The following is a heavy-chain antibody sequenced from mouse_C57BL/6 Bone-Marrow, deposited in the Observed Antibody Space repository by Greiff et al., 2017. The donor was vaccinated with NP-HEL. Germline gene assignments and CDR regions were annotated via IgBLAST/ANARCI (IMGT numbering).Heavy chain of an antibody. CDR3: ARVGYYYGSSYDWYFDV. V-gene: IGHV5-16*01. Sequence: EVKLVESEGGLVQPGSSMKLSCTASGFTFSDYYMAWVRQVPEKGLEWVANINYDGGSTYYLDSLKGRFIISRDNAKNIRYLQMSSLKSEDTATYYYARVGYYYGSSYDWYFDVWGTGTTVTVSS. D-gene: IGHD1-1*01. CDR1: GFTFSDYY. CDR2: INYDGGST. J-gene: IGHJ1*03.